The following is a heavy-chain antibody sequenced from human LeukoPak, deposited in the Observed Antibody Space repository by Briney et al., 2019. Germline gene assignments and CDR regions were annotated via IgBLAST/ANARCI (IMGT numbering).Heavy chain of an antibody. Sequence: ASVKVSCKASGDTFTSYARNWVRQAPGQGLEWMGWINTNPGNPTYAQGFTGRFVFSLDTSVSTAYLQISSLKAEDTAVYYCARGYVPYGDYVYWFDPWGQGTLVTVSS. CDR1: GDTFTSYA. J-gene: IGHJ5*02. CDR2: INTNPGNP. CDR3: ARGYVPYGDYVYWFDP. D-gene: IGHD4-17*01. V-gene: IGHV7-4-1*02.